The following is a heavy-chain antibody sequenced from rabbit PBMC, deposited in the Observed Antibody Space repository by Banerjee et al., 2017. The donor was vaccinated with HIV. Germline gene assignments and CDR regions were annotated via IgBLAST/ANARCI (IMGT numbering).Heavy chain of an antibody. D-gene: IGHD8-1*01. V-gene: IGHV1S47*01. Sequence: QEQLVESGGGLVQPGGSLKLSCKASGFDFSSYGVSWVRQAPGKGLEWIGYIDPVFRSTYYASWVNGRFTISSHNAQNTLYLQLNSLTAADTATYFCARDAGGGYADTFSLWGQGTLVTVS. CDR2: IDPVFRST. CDR1: GFDFSSYG. CDR3: ARDAGGGYADTFSL. J-gene: IGHJ4*01.